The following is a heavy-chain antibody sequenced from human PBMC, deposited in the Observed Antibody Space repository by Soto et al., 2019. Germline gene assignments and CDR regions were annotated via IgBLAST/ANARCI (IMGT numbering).Heavy chain of an antibody. CDR2: IIPIFGTA. CDR3: ARGPQEMATIDYFDY. CDR1: GGTFSSYA. Sequence: ASVKVSCKASGGTFSSYAISWVRQAPGQGLEWMGGIIPIFGTANYAQKFQGRVTITADESTSTAYMELSSLRSEDTAVYYCARGPQEMATIDYFDYWGQGTLVTVSS. V-gene: IGHV1-69*13. D-gene: IGHD5-12*01. J-gene: IGHJ4*02.